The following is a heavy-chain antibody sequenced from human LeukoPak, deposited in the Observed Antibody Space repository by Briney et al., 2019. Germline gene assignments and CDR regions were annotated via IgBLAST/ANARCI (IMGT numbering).Heavy chain of an antibody. D-gene: IGHD6-19*01. CDR1: GYTFTGYY. CDR3: ARDSGSSGWDPTNFLDY. CDR2: INPNSGGA. J-gene: IGHJ4*02. Sequence: GASVKVSCTASGYTFTGYYMHWVRRAPGQGLEWMGWINPNSGGANSAQKFLGRVSMTRDTSISTVYMDLTSLRSDDTAVYFCARDSGSSGWDPTNFLDYWGRGTLVTVSS. V-gene: IGHV1-2*02.